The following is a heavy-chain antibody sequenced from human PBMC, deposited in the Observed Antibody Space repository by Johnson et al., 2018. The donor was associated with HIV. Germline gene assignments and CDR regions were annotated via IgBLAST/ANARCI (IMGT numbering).Heavy chain of an antibody. CDR2: ISWNSGSI. V-gene: IGHV3-9*01. Sequence: VQLVESGGGLVQPGRSLRLSCAASGFTFDDYAMHWVRQAPGKGLVWVSGISWNSGSIGYADSVKGRFTISRDNAKNSLYLQMNSLRDEDTALYYCARGGLGYQNIHDPFDIWGQGTMVIVSS. D-gene: IGHD3-16*02. J-gene: IGHJ3*02. CDR1: GFTFDDYA. CDR3: ARGGLGYQNIHDPFDI.